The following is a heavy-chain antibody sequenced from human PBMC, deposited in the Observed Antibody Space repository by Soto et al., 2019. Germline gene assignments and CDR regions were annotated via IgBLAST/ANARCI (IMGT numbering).Heavy chain of an antibody. CDR2: IIPIFGTA. CDR3: AVNYDILTGPPRDYYYYYGMDV. CDR1: GCTSSSYA. Sequence: SVKVSCKASGCTSSSYAISCVRQAPGQGLEWMGGIIPIFGTANYAQKFQGRVTITADESTSTAYMELSSLRSEDTAVYYCAVNYDILTGPPRDYYYYYGMDVWGQGTTVTVSS. J-gene: IGHJ6*02. D-gene: IGHD3-9*01. V-gene: IGHV1-69*13.